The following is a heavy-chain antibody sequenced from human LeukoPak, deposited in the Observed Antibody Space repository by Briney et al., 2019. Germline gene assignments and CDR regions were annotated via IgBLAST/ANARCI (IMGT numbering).Heavy chain of an antibody. CDR1: GFTFNTFD. V-gene: IGHV3-48*01. J-gene: IGHJ6*02. Sequence: GGSLRLSCAASGFTFNTFDMTWVRQAPGKGLEWVPYISSGSSSRYYADSVKGRFTISRDNAKNSLYLQMNSLRAEDTAVYFCARLRYYAVDVWGQGTTVIVPS. CDR3: ARLRYYAVDV. CDR2: ISSGSSSR.